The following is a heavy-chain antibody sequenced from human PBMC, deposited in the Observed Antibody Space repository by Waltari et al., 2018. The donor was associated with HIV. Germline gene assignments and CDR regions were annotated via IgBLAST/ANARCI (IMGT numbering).Heavy chain of an antibody. CDR3: ARASHYIEFSTFDGDYYFDV. Sequence: VQLVESGGGSIKTGGSLRLSCTASGFSVSNHWMDWVRQGPGKGLGWVARLNSDGSSRNYADAVKGRFVISRDNARNTVYLQLNSLRVEDTAMYFCARASHYIEFSTFDGDYYFDVWGRGTRVAVSS. CDR1: GFSVSNHW. D-gene: IGHD2-15*01. CDR2: LNSDGSSR. V-gene: IGHV3-74*01. J-gene: IGHJ4*02.